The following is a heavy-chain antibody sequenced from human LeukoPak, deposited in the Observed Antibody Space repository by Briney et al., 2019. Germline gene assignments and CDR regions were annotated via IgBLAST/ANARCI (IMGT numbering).Heavy chain of an antibody. D-gene: IGHD4-17*01. CDR1: GFTFDDCA. Sequence: GRSLRLSCAASGFTFDDCAMHWLRQVPGKGLEWVSGISWNSGKIGYADSVKGRFTISRDNAKNSLYLQMNSLRTEDMALYYCVRDISATVTSEFSYWGQGTLVTVSS. CDR2: ISWNSGKI. CDR3: VRDISATVTSEFSY. J-gene: IGHJ4*02. V-gene: IGHV3-9*03.